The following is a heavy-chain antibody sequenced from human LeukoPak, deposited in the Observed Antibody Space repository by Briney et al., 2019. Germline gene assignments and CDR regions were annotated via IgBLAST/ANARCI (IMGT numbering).Heavy chain of an antibody. CDR2: IYPGDSDT. D-gene: IGHD3-10*01. CDR3: ARRTAGSGSYHNYFEY. V-gene: IGHV5-51*01. CDR1: GYSFTSYW. Sequence: GESLKISCKGSGYSFTSYWIGWVRHMPGKGLEWMGIIYPGDSDTRYSPSFQGQVTISADKSINTAYLQWTGLKASDTAMYYCARRTAGSGSYHNYFEYWGQGTLVTVSS. J-gene: IGHJ4*02.